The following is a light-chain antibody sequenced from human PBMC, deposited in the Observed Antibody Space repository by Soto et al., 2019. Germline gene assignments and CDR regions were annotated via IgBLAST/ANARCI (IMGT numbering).Light chain of an antibody. CDR2: KAS. Sequence: DIQMTQSPSSLSASVGDRVTITCRASQSISTWLAWYQQEPGKAPKLLIHKASSLQSGVPSRISGSGSGTEFTLTISSLQPDDFATYYCQQYTNYPWTFGQGTKVDIK. CDR3: QQYTNYPWT. CDR1: QSISTW. J-gene: IGKJ1*01. V-gene: IGKV1-5*03.